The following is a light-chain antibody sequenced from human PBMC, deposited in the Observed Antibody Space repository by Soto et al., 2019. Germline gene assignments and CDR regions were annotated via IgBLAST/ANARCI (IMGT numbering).Light chain of an antibody. CDR3: QQYYSYART. J-gene: IGKJ1*01. V-gene: IGKV1-8*01. CDR1: QGISSY. Sequence: AIRLTQSPSSLSASTGDRVTITCRASQGISSYLAWYQQKPAKAPKLLIYAASTLESGVPSRFSGSGSGTDFTLTISCLQSEDFATYYCQQYYSYARTCGQGTKVEIK. CDR2: AAS.